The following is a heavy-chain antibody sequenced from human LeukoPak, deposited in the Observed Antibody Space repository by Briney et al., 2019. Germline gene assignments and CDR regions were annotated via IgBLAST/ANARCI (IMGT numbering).Heavy chain of an antibody. V-gene: IGHV5-51*01. CDR3: ARWGYDSGSYFFDY. CDR1: GYSFTNDW. J-gene: IGHJ4*02. D-gene: IGHD3-10*01. CDR2: MNLGDSGT. Sequence: GESLKISCKGSGYSFTNDWIGWVRQMPGKGLGYMGMMNLGDSGTRYSPSFQGQVTISADKSINTAYLQWSNLKASDTDIYYFARWGYDSGSYFFDYWGQGTLVTVSS.